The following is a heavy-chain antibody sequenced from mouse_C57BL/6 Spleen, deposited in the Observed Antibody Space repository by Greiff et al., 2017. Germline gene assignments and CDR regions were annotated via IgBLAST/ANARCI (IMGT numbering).Heavy chain of an antibody. CDR1: GYTFTSYG. CDR2: IYPNSGST. Sequence: QVQLKESGAELARPGASVKLSCKASGYTFTSYGISWVKQRTGQGLEWIGEIYPNSGSTNYNEKFKSKATLTVDKSSSTAYMQLSSLTAEDSAVYYCARFSTGFDYWGQGTTLTVSS. D-gene: IGHD4-1*02. V-gene: IGHV1-81*01. CDR3: ARFSTGFDY. J-gene: IGHJ2*01.